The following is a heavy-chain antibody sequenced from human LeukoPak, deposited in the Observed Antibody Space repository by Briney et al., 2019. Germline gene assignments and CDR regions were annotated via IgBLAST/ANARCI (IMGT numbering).Heavy chain of an antibody. CDR3: AGAPPFWGGSFYRLYSFDI. Sequence: PSETLSLTCTVFGGSISSYYWSWIRQPPGKGLEWIGYIYYSGSTNYNPSPKSRVTISVATSKKQFSLKLSSVTAADTAVYYRAGAPPFWGGSFYRLYSFDIWGQGTMVTVSS. J-gene: IGHJ3*02. D-gene: IGHD1-26*01. V-gene: IGHV4-59*01. CDR2: IYYSGST. CDR1: GGSISSYY.